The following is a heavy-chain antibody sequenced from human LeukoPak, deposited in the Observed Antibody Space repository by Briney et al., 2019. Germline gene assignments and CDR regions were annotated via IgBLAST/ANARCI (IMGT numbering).Heavy chain of an antibody. J-gene: IGHJ4*02. CDR3: ATVSGHYDFWSGYYAAFDY. Sequence: ASVKVSCKVSGYTLTELSMHWVRQAPGKGLEWMGGFDPEDGETIYAQKFQGRVTMTEDTSTDTAYMELSSLRSEDTAVYYCATVSGHYDFWSGYYAAFDYWGQGTLVAVSS. D-gene: IGHD3-3*01. CDR1: GYTLTELS. V-gene: IGHV1-24*01. CDR2: FDPEDGET.